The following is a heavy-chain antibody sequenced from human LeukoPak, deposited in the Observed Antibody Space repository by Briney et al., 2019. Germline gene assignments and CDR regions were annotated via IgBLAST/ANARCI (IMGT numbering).Heavy chain of an antibody. V-gene: IGHV4-61*05. CDR2: IYYSGST. J-gene: IGHJ4*02. D-gene: IGHD4-23*01. CDR1: GGSISSSSYY. CDR3: ARGGRVTPGNIFDY. Sequence: SETLSLTCTVSGGSISSSSYYWGWIRQPPGKGLEWIGYIYYSGSTNYNPSLKSRVTISVDTSKNQFSLKLSSVTAADTAVYYCARGGRVTPGNIFDYWGQGTLVTVSS.